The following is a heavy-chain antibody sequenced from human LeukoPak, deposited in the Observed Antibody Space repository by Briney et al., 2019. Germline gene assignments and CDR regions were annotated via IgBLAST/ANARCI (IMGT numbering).Heavy chain of an antibody. J-gene: IGHJ4*02. CDR2: TNQDGSEK. CDR3: ARAANTAAGTPTLAIDY. V-gene: IGHV3-7*05. Sequence: GGSLRLSCAASGHTFSSYWMSWVRQAPGKGLEWVANTNQDGSEKYCVDSVRGRFTISRDNAKNSLYLQMSSLRAEDTAVYYCARAANTAAGTPTLAIDYWGQGTLVTVSS. CDR1: GHTFSSYW. D-gene: IGHD6-13*01.